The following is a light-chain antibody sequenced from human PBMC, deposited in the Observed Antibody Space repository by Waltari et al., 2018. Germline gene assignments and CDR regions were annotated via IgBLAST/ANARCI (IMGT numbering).Light chain of an antibody. Sequence: RASLSCKASQSVNWYLAWYQQRPGQSPCRLIYDTSSRANGIPARFSGSGSETYFTLTISSLVPDDSAVYSCQQRRNWPLTFGGGTKVEIK. CDR1: QSVNWY. CDR3: QQRRNWPLT. CDR2: DTS. J-gene: IGKJ4*01. V-gene: IGKV3-11*01.